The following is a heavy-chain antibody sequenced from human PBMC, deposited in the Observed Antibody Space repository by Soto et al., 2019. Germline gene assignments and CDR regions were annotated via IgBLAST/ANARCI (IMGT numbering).Heavy chain of an antibody. Sequence: GASVKVSCKASGYTFTSYGISWVRQAPGQGLEWMEWISAYNGNTNYAQKLQGRVTMTTNTSTSTAYMELSSLRSDDTAVYYCVREGIAVAGYYYYYYYIDVWGKGTTVTVSS. J-gene: IGHJ6*03. CDR1: GYTFTSYG. V-gene: IGHV1-18*01. CDR3: VREGIAVAGYYYYYYYIDV. CDR2: ISAYNGNT. D-gene: IGHD6-19*01.